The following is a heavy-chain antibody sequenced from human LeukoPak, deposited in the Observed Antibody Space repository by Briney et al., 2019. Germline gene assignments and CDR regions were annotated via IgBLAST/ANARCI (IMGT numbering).Heavy chain of an antibody. Sequence: PSETLSLTCNVSGDAMKNYYWSWIRQPAGKGLEWIGRMLVSGSTNYNPSLRRRVSMSIDTSKNQFSLKLSSLSAADTAVYYCASAPYRFYYLDVWGIGTTVTVSS. D-gene: IGHD3-16*02. J-gene: IGHJ6*03. CDR3: ASAPYRFYYLDV. CDR1: GDAMKNYY. V-gene: IGHV4-4*07. CDR2: MLVSGST.